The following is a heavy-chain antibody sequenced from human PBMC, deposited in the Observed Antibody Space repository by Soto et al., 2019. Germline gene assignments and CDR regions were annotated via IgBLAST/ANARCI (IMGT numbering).Heavy chain of an antibody. V-gene: IGHV4-30-2*05. CDR1: GGSISSGGYS. CDR3: AREAAADNWFDP. CDR2: IYYSGST. Sequence: SETLSLTCAVSGGSISSGGYSWSWIRQPPGKGLEWIGYIYYSGSTYYNPSLKSRVTISVDTSKNQFSLKLSSVTAADTAVYYCAREAAADNWFDPWGQGTLVTVSS. J-gene: IGHJ5*02. D-gene: IGHD6-13*01.